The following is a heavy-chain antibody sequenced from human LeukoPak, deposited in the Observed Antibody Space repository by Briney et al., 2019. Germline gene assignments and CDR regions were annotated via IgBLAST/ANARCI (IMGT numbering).Heavy chain of an antibody. J-gene: IGHJ3*02. CDR3: ARTFSYYYGSGAKDAFDI. CDR2: INHSGST. CDR1: GGSFSGYY. D-gene: IGHD3-10*01. Sequence: PSETLSLTCAVYGGSFSGYYWSWIRQPPGKGLEWIGEINHSGSTNYNPSLKSRVTISVDKSKNQFSLKLSSVTAADTAVYYCARTFSYYYGSGAKDAFDIWGQGTMVTVSS. V-gene: IGHV4-34*01.